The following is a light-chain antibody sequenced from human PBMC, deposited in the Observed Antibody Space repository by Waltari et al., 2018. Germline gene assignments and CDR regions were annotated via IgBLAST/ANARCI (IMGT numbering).Light chain of an antibody. Sequence: DILMTQSPSSLSASVGDRVTITCRASQIISKCLNRYQQKPGKASNLLIYAASSLETGVPSRFSGSGSGTDFTLTISSLQPDDFGTYYCQQSYNTPPVTFGPGTKVDIK. V-gene: IGKV1-39*01. J-gene: IGKJ1*01. CDR3: QQSYNTPPVT. CDR1: QIISKC. CDR2: AAS.